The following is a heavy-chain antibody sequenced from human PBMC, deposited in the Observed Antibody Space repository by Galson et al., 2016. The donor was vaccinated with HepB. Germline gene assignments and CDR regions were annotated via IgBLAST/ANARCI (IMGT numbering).Heavy chain of an antibody. CDR1: GFSLSTYGVG. V-gene: IGHV2-5*02. Sequence: PALVKPTQTLTLTCSVSGFSLSTYGVGVGWIRQPPGKALEWLAHIYWDDDKRYRPSLKNRLTLTKDTSKNQVVLQMTNMDPGDTATYYCAHSRPPHYSGPGRFDYWGQGALVIVSS. J-gene: IGHJ4*02. CDR2: IYWDDDK. CDR3: AHSRPPHYSGPGRFDY. D-gene: IGHD2-21*01.